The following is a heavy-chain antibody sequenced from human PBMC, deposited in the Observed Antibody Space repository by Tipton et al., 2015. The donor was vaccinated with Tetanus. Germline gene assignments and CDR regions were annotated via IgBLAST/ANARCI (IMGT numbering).Heavy chain of an antibody. CDR1: GFIFGTYA. CDR2: ISAGGGST. Sequence: SLRLSCAGFGFIFGTYAMSWVRQAPGKGLEWVSGISAGGGSTYYADSVEGRFTISRDNSKNTLYLQMNSLRAEDTAIYYCAISDVAVADTNWGQGTRVTVSS. V-gene: IGHV3-23*01. J-gene: IGHJ4*02. D-gene: IGHD6-19*01. CDR3: AISDVAVADTN.